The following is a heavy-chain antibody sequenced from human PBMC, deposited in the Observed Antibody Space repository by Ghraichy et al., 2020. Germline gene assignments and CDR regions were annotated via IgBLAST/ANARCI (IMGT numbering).Heavy chain of an antibody. V-gene: IGHV3-53*01. CDR1: GFTVNINY. J-gene: IGHJ1*01. CDR2: IYSGGST. Sequence: GGSLRLSCAASGFTVNINYMAWVRQAPGKGLEWVSVIYSGGSTYYADSVKGRFTISRDNSKNTLYLQMNSLRAEDTAVYYCAGGYCGGDCSFGAEYFRHWGQGTLVSVSS. D-gene: IGHD2-21*01. CDR3: AGGYCGGDCSFGAEYFRH.